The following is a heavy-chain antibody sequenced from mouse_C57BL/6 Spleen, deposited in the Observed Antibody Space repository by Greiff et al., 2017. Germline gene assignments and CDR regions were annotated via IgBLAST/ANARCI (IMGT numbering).Heavy chain of an antibody. CDR2: IRNKANNHAT. V-gene: IGHV6-6*01. CDR1: GFTFSDAW. D-gene: IGHD4-1*01. Sequence: EVKLEESGGGLVQPGGSMKLSCAASGFTFSDAWMDWVRQSPEKGLEWVAEIRNKANNHATYYAESVKGRFTISRDDSKSSVYLQMNSLRAEDTGIYYCTPNWDDYYAMDYWGQGTSVTVSS. CDR3: TPNWDDYYAMDY. J-gene: IGHJ4*01.